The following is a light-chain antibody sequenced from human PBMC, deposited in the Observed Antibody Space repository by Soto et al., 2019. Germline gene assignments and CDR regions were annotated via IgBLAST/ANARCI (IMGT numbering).Light chain of an antibody. Sequence: EIVLTQSPATLSLSPGERAALSCGASQSVSSNYLAWYQQKPGLAPRLLIYDASRRATGIPDRFSGSGSGADFILSISRLEPEDFAVYYCQQYGSSPPWTFGQGTKVDIK. J-gene: IGKJ1*01. CDR3: QQYGSSPPWT. CDR2: DAS. V-gene: IGKV3D-20*01. CDR1: QSVSSNY.